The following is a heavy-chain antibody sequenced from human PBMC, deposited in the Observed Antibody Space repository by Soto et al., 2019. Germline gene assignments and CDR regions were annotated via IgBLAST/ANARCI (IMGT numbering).Heavy chain of an antibody. CDR3: ARDQPRFGVHAFDI. J-gene: IGHJ3*02. CDR1: GGSISSSSYY. V-gene: IGHV4-39*07. Sequence: SETLSLTCTVSGGSISSSSYYWGWIRQPPGKGLEWIGSIYYSGSTYYNPSLKSRVTISVDTSKNQFSLKLSSVTAADTAMYYCARDQPRFGVHAFDIWGQGTMVTVSS. CDR2: IYYSGST. D-gene: IGHD3-3*01.